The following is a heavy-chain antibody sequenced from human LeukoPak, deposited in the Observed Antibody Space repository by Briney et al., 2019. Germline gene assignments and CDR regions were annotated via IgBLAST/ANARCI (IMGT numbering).Heavy chain of an antibody. J-gene: IGHJ4*03. CDR1: GFTFSNAW. V-gene: IGHV3-15*01. CDR3: TTDPTDYDYYDSYFDY. CDR2: IKSKTDGGTT. Sequence: PGGSLRLYCAASGFTFSNAWMSWVRQAPGKGLEWVGRIKSKTDGGTTDYAAPVKGRFTISRDDAKNTLYLQMNSLKTEDTAVYYCTTDPTDYDYYDSYFDYWGQGTLVTVSS. D-gene: IGHD3-22*01.